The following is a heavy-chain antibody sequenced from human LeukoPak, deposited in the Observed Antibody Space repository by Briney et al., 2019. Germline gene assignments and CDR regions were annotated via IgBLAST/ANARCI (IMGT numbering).Heavy chain of an antibody. D-gene: IGHD3-16*02. CDR3: ANDLIWGSYRFYFDY. CDR1: GFTFSSYS. V-gene: IGHV3-23*01. CDR2: ISGSGGST. J-gene: IGHJ4*02. Sequence: GGPLRLSCAASGFTFSSYSMNWVRQAPGKGLEWVSAISGSGGSTYYADSVKGRFTISRDNSKDTLYLQMNSLRAEDTAVYYCANDLIWGSYRFYFDYWGQGTLVTVSS.